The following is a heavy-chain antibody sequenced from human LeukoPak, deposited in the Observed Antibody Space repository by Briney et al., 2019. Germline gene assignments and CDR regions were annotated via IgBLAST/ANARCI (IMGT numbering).Heavy chain of an antibody. CDR1: RVTLSNYG. CDR2: ISYDGAIT. V-gene: IGHV3-30*18. Sequence: GGSLRLSCAGSRVTLSNYGIHWVRQAPGKGLEWVAVISYDGAITYYADSVKGRFTISRDNSKKTVDLQMNSLRAEDTAVYYCAKDFSGFGELLFFFGMDVWGQGTTVIVSS. J-gene: IGHJ6*02. CDR3: AKDFSGFGELLFFFGMDV. D-gene: IGHD3-10*01.